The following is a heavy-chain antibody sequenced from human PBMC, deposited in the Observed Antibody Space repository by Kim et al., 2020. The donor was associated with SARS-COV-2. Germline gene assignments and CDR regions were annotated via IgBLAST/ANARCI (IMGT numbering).Heavy chain of an antibody. J-gene: IGHJ4*02. V-gene: IGHV1-2*02. CDR2: GGT. Sequence: GGTNYAQKFQGRVTMTRDTSISTAYMELSRLRSDDTAVYYCARAEVGFDYWGQGTLVTVSS. CDR3: ARAEVGFDY. D-gene: IGHD2-15*01.